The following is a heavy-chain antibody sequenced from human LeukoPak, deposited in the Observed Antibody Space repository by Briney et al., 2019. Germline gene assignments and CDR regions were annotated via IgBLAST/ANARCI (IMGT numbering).Heavy chain of an antibody. D-gene: IGHD6-13*01. J-gene: IGHJ3*02. V-gene: IGHV7-4-1*02. CDR2: INTNTGTP. Sequence: GASVKVSCKPSGYIFNTYGIHWVRQAPGQGLEWMGWINTNTGTPTYAQGFTGRFVFSLDTSVSTAYLQISSLKAEDTAVYYCARASSWLIIQNAFEIWGEGTMVSVSS. CDR1: GYIFNTYG. CDR3: ARASSWLIIQNAFEI.